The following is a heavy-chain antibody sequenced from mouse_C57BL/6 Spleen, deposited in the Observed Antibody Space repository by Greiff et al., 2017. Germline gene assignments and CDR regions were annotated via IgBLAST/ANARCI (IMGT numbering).Heavy chain of an antibody. CDR2: ISSGGSYT. CDR1: GFTFSSYG. V-gene: IGHV5-6*01. D-gene: IGHD3-2*02. Sequence: EVMLVESGGDLVKPGGSLKLSCAASGFTFSSYGMSWVRQTPDKRLEWVATISSGGSYTYYPDSGKGRFTISRDNAKNTLYLQMSSLKSEDTAMYYWARQDSSGYNYFDYWGQGTTLTVSS. CDR3: ARQDSSGYNYFDY. J-gene: IGHJ2*01.